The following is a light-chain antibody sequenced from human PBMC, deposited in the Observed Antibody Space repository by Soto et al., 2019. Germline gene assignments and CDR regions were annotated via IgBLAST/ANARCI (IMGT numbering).Light chain of an antibody. CDR3: QQHNSFPIT. CDR2: AAS. Sequence: IQLTQSPSSLSASVGDRVTISCRASQGVANFLAWYQQKPGKAPKLLIYAASTLHSGVPSRFSGSGSGTDFTLTISSLQPEDFATYYCQQHNSFPITFGPGTKVDIK. V-gene: IGKV1-9*01. CDR1: QGVANF. J-gene: IGKJ3*01.